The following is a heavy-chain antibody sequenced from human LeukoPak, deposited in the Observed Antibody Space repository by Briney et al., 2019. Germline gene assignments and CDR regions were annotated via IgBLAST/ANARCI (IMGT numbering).Heavy chain of an antibody. CDR3: ARWGGLHAFDI. Sequence: KPGGSLRLSCAASGFTLSDYYMSWIRQAPGKGLEWISYITNASIFRNYADSVQGRFLISRDTAKSSLFLQMNSLRAEDTAVYYCARWGGLHAFDIWGQGTMVTVSS. CDR1: GFTLSDYY. J-gene: IGHJ3*02. CDR2: ITNASIFR. D-gene: IGHD3-16*01. V-gene: IGHV3-11*06.